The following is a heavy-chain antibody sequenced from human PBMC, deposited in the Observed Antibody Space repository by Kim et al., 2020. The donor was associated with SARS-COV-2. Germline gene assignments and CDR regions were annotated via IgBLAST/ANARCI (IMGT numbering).Heavy chain of an antibody. J-gene: IGHJ4*02. D-gene: IGHD3-10*01. V-gene: IGHV5-51*01. Sequence: GESLKISCKGSGYSFTTYWIGWVRQMPGKGLEWMGIIYPGDSDTRYSPSFQGQVTISADKSISTAYLQWSSLKASDTAMYYCARAAEKYYYGSGSYSETAHYWGQGTLVTVSS. CDR2: IYPGDSDT. CDR1: GYSFTTYW. CDR3: ARAAEKYYYGSGSYSETAHY.